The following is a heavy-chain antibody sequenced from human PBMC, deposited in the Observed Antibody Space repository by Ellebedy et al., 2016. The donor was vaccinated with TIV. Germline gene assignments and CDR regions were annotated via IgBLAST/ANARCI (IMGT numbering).Heavy chain of an antibody. CDR2: VSYSGST. D-gene: IGHD3-3*01. CDR3: ARHSNNDFWSEHPGAFDF. J-gene: IGHJ3*01. V-gene: IGHV4-39*01. Sequence: SETLSLXCRVSGGSIVRTSYRWAWVRQAPGKGLEWIGSVSYSGSTFYSLSLKSRLILQVDTSREEFSLWLRDVTASDTALYLCARHSNNDFWSEHPGAFDFWGHGTMVTVSP. CDR1: GGSIVRTSYR.